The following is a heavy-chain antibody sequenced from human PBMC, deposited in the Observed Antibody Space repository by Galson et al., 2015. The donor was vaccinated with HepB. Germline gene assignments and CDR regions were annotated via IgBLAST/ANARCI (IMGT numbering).Heavy chain of an antibody. J-gene: IGHJ6*02. CDR3: VRNADA. V-gene: IGHV3-7*01. CDR2: IKEDGSEK. CDR1: GFTLSTYW. Sequence: SLRLACAASGFTLSTYWITWVRQAPVKGLVWLANIKEDGSEKNYLDSVRGRFTISRDNAEKSFFLQMNSLRTEDTAVYYCVRNADAWGQGTTVIVSS.